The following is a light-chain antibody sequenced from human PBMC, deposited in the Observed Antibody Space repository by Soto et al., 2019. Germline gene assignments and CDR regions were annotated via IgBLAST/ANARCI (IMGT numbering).Light chain of an antibody. CDR3: QQLNGYPFT. Sequence: DIQLTQSPSFLSASVGDRVTITCRASQDISVYLAWYQQKPAKAPTLLIYATSSLQSGVPSRFSGSGSGTEFTLTISSLQPDDFATYYCQQLNGYPFTFGPGTKVDIK. CDR2: ATS. CDR1: QDISVY. V-gene: IGKV1-9*01. J-gene: IGKJ3*01.